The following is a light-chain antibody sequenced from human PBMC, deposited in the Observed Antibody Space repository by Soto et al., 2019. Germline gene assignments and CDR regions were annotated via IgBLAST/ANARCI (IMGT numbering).Light chain of an antibody. CDR1: QSVTSSY. Sequence: GLTHSPGTLSLSQGERATLSCRASQSVTSSYLAWYQQKPGQAPRLLIYGASNRATGIPDRFSGSGSGTDFTLTISRLEPEDFAVYYCQQYGSSGTFGQGTKVDIK. CDR3: QQYGSSGT. CDR2: GAS. V-gene: IGKV3-20*01. J-gene: IGKJ1*01.